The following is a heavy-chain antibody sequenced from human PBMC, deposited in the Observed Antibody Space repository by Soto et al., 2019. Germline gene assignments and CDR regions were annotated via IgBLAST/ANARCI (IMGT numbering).Heavy chain of an antibody. CDR1: GFTFSASA. J-gene: IGHJ4*02. Sequence: EVQLVESGGGLVQPGSSLRLSCAASGFTFSASAIHWVRQASGKGLEWVGRVRTKNNNYATTYAASVTGRFTISRDDSRNTAFLQMSSLKTEYRARYYWTNYDNSGYFYLTYWGQGTLVTVSS. CDR2: VRTKNNNYAT. CDR3: TNYDNSGYFYLTY. V-gene: IGHV3-73*02. D-gene: IGHD3-22*01.